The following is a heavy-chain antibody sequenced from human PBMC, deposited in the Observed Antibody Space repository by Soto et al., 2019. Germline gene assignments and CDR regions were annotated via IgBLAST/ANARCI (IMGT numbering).Heavy chain of an antibody. Sequence: EVQLVESGGGLVQPGGSLSLSCAASGFTVSSNYMSWVRQAPGKGLEWVSVIYSGGSTYYADSVKGRFTISRDNSKNTLYLQMNSLRAEDTAVYYCARYCSGGSCYDYGGQGTRVTVSS. CDR2: IYSGGST. CDR3: ARYCSGGSCYDY. J-gene: IGHJ4*02. CDR1: GFTVSSNY. D-gene: IGHD2-15*01. V-gene: IGHV3-66*01.